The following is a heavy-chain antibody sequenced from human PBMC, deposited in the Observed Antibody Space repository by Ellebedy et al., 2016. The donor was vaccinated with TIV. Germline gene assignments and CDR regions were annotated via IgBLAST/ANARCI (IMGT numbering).Heavy chain of an antibody. CDR2: ISSSSFHI. D-gene: IGHD3-22*01. J-gene: IGHJ4*02. Sequence: GESLKISCAASGFTFSNYDMNWVRQAPGKGLEWVSSISSSSFHIYYADSVKGRFTISRDNAKNSLYLQMNSLRAEDTAVYYCARDGYDIASGYWGQGTLVTVSS. CDR1: GFTFSNYD. V-gene: IGHV3-21*01. CDR3: ARDGYDIASGY.